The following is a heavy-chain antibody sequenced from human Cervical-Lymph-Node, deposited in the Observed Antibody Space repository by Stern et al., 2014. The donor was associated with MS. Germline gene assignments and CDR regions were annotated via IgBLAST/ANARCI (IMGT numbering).Heavy chain of an antibody. D-gene: IGHD6-13*01. CDR1: GGSISSYY. CDR3: ARGYSSSWYWFDS. Sequence: DQLVESGPGLMKPSETLSLTCTVSGGSISSYYWSWIRQPPGKGLEWIGYIYYSGSTNSNPSLKSRVTISVDTSKNQFSLKLSSVTAADTAVYFCARGYSSSWYWFDSWGQGTQVTVSS. V-gene: IGHV4-59*01. CDR2: IYYSGST. J-gene: IGHJ5*01.